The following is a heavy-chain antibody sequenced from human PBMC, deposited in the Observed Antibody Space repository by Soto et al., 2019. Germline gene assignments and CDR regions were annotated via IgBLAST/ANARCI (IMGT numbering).Heavy chain of an antibody. J-gene: IGHJ4*02. Sequence: PSETLSLTCAVYGGSFSGYYWSWIRQPPGKGLEWIGEINHSGSTNYNPSLKSRVTISVDTSKNQFSLKLSSVTAADTAVYYCARGFRRYYDSSGYYYNYWGQGTLVTVSS. CDR1: GGSFSGYY. CDR2: INHSGST. V-gene: IGHV4-34*01. D-gene: IGHD3-22*01. CDR3: ARGFRRYYDSSGYYYNY.